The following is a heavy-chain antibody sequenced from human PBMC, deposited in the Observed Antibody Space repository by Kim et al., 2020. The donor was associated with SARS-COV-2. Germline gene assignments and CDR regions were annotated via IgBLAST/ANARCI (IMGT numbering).Heavy chain of an antibody. CDR3: AKEGMWSGYDSWSYYFDY. V-gene: IGHV3-23*02. D-gene: IGHD5-12*01. J-gene: IGHJ4*02. Sequence: NGRFTISRANSKNTLYLQMNRLRAENTAVYYCAKEGMWSGYDSWSYYFDYWGQGTLVTVSS.